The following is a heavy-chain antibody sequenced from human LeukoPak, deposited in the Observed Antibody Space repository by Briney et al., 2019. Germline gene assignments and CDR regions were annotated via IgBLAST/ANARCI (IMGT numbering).Heavy chain of an antibody. D-gene: IGHD5-12*01. CDR1: GFTFSSFW. CDR3: ARDGGVSGYDLLDY. J-gene: IGHJ4*02. CDR2: INQDGSEK. Sequence: GGSLRLSCAASGFTFSSFWITWVRQAPGKGLEWVANINQDGSEKYYVDSVKGRFTISRDNAKNSVYLQMNSLRAEDTAVYYCARDGGVSGYDLLDYWGQGTLVTVSS. V-gene: IGHV3-7*01.